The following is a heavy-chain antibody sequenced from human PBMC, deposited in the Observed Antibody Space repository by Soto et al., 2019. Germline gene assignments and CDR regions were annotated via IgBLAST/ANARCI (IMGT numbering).Heavy chain of an antibody. D-gene: IGHD3-3*01. J-gene: IGHJ6*02. CDR3: AKAPLGVLRFLERLTDMDA. Sequence: KPSETLSLTCSVSGVPITSGTWWNWVRQSPGKGLEWLGEIYHTGMTNYNPSLKSRITMSVDKSKNHFSLRLTSVTAADTATYYCAKAPLGVLRFLERLTDMDAWGRGTTVTVSS. V-gene: IGHV4-4*02. CDR2: IYHTGMT. CDR1: GVPITSGTW.